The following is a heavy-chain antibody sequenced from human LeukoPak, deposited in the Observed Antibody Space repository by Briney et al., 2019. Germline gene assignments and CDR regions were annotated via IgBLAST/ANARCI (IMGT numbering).Heavy chain of an antibody. J-gene: IGHJ4*02. D-gene: IGHD3-3*01. CDR2: ISSGSEK. CDR3: ARDLELSAVYYFDS. CDR1: GFTFSIFP. Sequence: TGGSLRLSCEASGFTFSIFPMHWVRQAPGKGLEWVALISSGSEKYYSDSVKGRFTISRDNSKNMLYLQMNSLRADDPAVYYCARDLELSAVYYFDSWGQGTVVIVSS. V-gene: IGHV3-30*04.